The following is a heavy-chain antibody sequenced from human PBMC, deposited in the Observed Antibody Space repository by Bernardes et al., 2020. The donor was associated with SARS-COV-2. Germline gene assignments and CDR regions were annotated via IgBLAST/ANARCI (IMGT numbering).Heavy chain of an antibody. CDR3: AIKNAVGSGGGAFDL. CDR1: GFGFDNYN. V-gene: IGHV3-21*01. Sequence: GGSLRLSCAASGFGFDNYNMNWVRQAPGKGLEWVSSISLSTTYIYYADSVRGRFTVSRDNAKNSLFLQMNSLRVEDTAVYYCAIKNAVGSGGGAFDLWGQGTMVTVSS. J-gene: IGHJ3*01. CDR2: ISLSTTYI. D-gene: IGHD1-26*01.